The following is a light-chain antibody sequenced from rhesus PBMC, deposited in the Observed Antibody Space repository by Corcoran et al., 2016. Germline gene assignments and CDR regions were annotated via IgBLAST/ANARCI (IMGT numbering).Light chain of an antibody. Sequence: SSGLTQEPAVSVAVGHTVRMTCQGDSLKTYYASWYQQKPGQVPVLVIYGNTNRPSGIPGRFSGSWSGNTGSLTITGAQVEDEADYYCGSWDNSGNHYIFGAGTRLTVL. CDR3: GSWDNSGNHYI. J-gene: IGLJ1*01. V-gene: IGLV3S10*01. CDR2: GNT. CDR1: SLKTYY.